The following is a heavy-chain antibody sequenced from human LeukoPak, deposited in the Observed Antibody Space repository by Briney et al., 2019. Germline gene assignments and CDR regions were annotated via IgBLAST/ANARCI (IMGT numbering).Heavy chain of an antibody. CDR3: ARDSLRYYDSSGYTWG. D-gene: IGHD3-22*01. CDR1: GFTFSSYA. CDR2: ISGSGGST. Sequence: PGGSLRLSCAASGFTFSSYAMSWVRQAPGKGLEWVSTISGSGGSTYYADSVKGRFTISRDNSKNTLYLQMNSLRAEDTAVYYCARDSLRYYDSSGYTWGWGQGTLVTVSS. V-gene: IGHV3-23*01. J-gene: IGHJ4*02.